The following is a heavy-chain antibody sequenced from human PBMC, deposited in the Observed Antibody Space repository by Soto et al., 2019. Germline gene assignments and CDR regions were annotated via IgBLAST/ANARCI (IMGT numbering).Heavy chain of an antibody. J-gene: IGHJ2*01. CDR3: ARDKFGDYTYWYFDL. CDR1: GGTFSSYA. CDR2: IIPIFGTA. V-gene: IGHV1-69*06. D-gene: IGHD4-17*01. Sequence: QVQLVQSGAEVKKPGSSVKVSCKASGGTFSSYAISWVRQAPGQGLEWMGGIIPIFGTANYAQKFQGRFTITADKSTSTAYMELSSLRSEDTAVYYCARDKFGDYTYWYFDLWGRGTLVTVSS.